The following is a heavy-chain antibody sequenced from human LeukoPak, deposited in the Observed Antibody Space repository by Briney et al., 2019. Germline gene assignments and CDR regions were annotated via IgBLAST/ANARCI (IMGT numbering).Heavy chain of an antibody. CDR3: ARVHVVVTAPIDY. CDR1: GYTFTGYY. V-gene: IGHV1-2*02. Sequence: AASVSVSCKASGYTFTGYYMHWVRQAPGQGLEWMGWINPNSGGTNYAQKFQGRVTMTRDTSISTAYMELSRLRSDDTAVYYCARVHVVVTAPIDYWGQGTLVTVSS. D-gene: IGHD2-21*02. CDR2: INPNSGGT. J-gene: IGHJ4*02.